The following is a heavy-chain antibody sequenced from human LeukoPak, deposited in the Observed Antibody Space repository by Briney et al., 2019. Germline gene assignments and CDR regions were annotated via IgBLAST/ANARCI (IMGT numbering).Heavy chain of an antibody. CDR2: ISGSGGST. CDR3: ATGRYHYGSEY. J-gene: IGHJ4*02. D-gene: IGHD3-10*01. CDR1: GFTFSSYA. V-gene: IGHV3-23*01. Sequence: SGGSLRLSCAASGFTFSSYAMSWVRQAPGKGLEWVSAISGSGGSTYYADSVKGRFTISRDNSKNTLYLQMNSLRAEDTAVYYCATGRYHYGSEYWGQGTLFTVSS.